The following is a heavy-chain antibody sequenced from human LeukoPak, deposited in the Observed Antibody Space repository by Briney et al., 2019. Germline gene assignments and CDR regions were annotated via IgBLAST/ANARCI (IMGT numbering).Heavy chain of an antibody. CDR3: ARDGNSKASFDY. J-gene: IGHJ4*02. Sequence: SVKVSCKASGGTFSSYAISWVRQAPGQGLEWMGRIIPILGIANYAQKFQGRVTITADKSTSTAYMELSSLRSEDTAVYYCARDGNSKASFDYWGQGTLVTVSS. D-gene: IGHD4-23*01. V-gene: IGHV1-69*04. CDR2: IIPILGIA. CDR1: GGTFSSYA.